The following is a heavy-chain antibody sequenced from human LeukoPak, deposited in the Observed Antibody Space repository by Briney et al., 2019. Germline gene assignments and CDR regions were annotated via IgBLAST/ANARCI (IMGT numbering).Heavy chain of an antibody. Sequence: GGSLRLVCAASGFTFSNAWMSWGRQAAGKGLEWVGRVKSKADGGTTDYAAPVKGTFTISRGDSKNTLYLQMNSLKTEDTAVYYCTTDISLWFGEYHDYWGQGTLVTVSS. J-gene: IGHJ4*02. CDR1: GFTFSNAW. CDR3: TTDISLWFGEYHDY. CDR2: VKSKADGGTT. V-gene: IGHV3-15*01. D-gene: IGHD3-10*01.